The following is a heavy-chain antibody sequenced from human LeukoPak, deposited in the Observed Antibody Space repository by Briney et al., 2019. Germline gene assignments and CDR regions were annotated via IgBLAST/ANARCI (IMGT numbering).Heavy chain of an antibody. CDR2: IYSGGST. CDR3: ARDPGGPLSRQFHY. Sequence: GGSLRLSCAASGFTVSSNYMSWVRQAPGKWLEWVSVIYSGGSTYYADSVKGRFTISRDNSKNTLYLQMNSLRAEDTAAYYCARDPGGPLSRQFHYWGQGTLVTVSS. J-gene: IGHJ4*02. V-gene: IGHV3-66*02. D-gene: IGHD2/OR15-2a*01. CDR1: GFTVSSNY.